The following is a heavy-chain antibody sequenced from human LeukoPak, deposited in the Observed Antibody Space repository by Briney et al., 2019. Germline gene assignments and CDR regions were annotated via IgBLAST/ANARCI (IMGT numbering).Heavy chain of an antibody. CDR3: AKDWAISRSYYYMDV. J-gene: IGHJ6*03. CDR1: GFTFSSYG. Sequence: GGSLRLSCAASGFTFSSYGMHWVRQAPGKGLEWVAFIRHDGNIKYYADSVKGRFTISRDNSKNTLYVQMNSLRAEDTAVYYCAKDWAISRSYYYMDVWGKGTTVTISS. D-gene: IGHD3-9*01. CDR2: IRHDGNIK. V-gene: IGHV3-30*02.